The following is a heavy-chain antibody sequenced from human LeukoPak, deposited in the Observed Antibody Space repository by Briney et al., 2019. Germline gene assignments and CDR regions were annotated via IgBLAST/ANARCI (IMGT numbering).Heavy chain of an antibody. CDR2: ISTSGRHT. J-gene: IGHJ4*02. CDR1: GFTFINYD. D-gene: IGHD3-16*01. V-gene: IGHV3-48*03. CDR3: ARNGLGLHY. Sequence: GGSLRLSCAASGFTFINYDFVWVRQAPGKGLEWVSYISTSGRHTQYSDSVRGRFTISRDNAGNSLLLQMSSLRADDTATYYCARNGLGLHYWGQGTLVTVSS.